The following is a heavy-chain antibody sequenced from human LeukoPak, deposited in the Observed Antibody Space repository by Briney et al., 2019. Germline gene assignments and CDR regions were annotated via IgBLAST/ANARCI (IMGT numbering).Heavy chain of an antibody. CDR1: GFTFDDYT. Sequence: GGSLRLSCAASGFTFDDYTMHWVRQAPGKGLEWVSLISWDGGSTYYADSVKGRFTISRDNSKNSLYLQMNSLRTEDTALYYCAADQYSSSWNNYWGQGTLVTVSS. D-gene: IGHD6-13*01. J-gene: IGHJ4*02. CDR2: ISWDGGST. V-gene: IGHV3-43*01. CDR3: AADQYSSSWNNY.